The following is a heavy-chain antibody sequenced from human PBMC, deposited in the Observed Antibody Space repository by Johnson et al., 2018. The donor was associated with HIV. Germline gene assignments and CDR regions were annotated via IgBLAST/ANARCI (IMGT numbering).Heavy chain of an antibody. CDR3: AKDDTPYVCRGVNDAFDI. J-gene: IGHJ3*02. CDR1: GFTVSSNY. CDR2: ISGSGGST. Sequence: VQLVESGGGLVQPGGSLRLSCAASGFTVSSNYMSLVRQAPGKGLEWVSVISGSGGSTYYADSVKGRFTISRDNSKNTLYLQMNSLRAEDTAVYYCAKDDTPYVCRGVNDAFDIWGQGTMVTVSS. V-gene: IGHV3-23*04. D-gene: IGHD3-10*01.